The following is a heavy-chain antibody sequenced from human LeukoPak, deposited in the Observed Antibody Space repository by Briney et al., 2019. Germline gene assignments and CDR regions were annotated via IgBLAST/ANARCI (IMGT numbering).Heavy chain of an antibody. D-gene: IGHD6-13*01. V-gene: IGHV4-34*01. Sequence: PSETLSLTCAVYGGSFSGYYWSWIRQPPGKGLEWIGEINHSGSTNYNPSLKSRVTISVDTSKNQFSLKLSSVTAADTAVYYCARGTYSSRLARNGMDVWGQGTTVTASS. CDR1: GGSFSGYY. J-gene: IGHJ6*02. CDR2: INHSGST. CDR3: ARGTYSSRLARNGMDV.